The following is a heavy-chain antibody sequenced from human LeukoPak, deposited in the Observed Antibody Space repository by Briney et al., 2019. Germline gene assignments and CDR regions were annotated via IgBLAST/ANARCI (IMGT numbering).Heavy chain of an antibody. V-gene: IGHV4-34*01. J-gene: IGHJ4*02. CDR2: INHSGST. Sequence: SETLSLTCAVYGGSFSGYYWSWIRQPPGKGLGWIGEINHSGSTNYNPSLKSRVTISVDTSKNQFSLKLSSVTAADTAVYYCARRWELRGTLYFDYWGQGTLVTVSS. D-gene: IGHD1-26*01. CDR3: ARRWELRGTLYFDY. CDR1: GGSFSGYY.